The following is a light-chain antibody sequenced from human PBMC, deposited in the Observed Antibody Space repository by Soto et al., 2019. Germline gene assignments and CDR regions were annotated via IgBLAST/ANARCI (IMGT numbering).Light chain of an antibody. CDR2: GAS. Sequence: EIVMTQSPGTLSLSPGERATISCRASQVIGSRYLAWYHQKSGQAPRLLIYGASSRATGIPDRFSGSGSGTDFTLTISRLEPEDFGVYYCQQFGSSIPHTFGGGTKVDIK. V-gene: IGKV3-20*01. CDR3: QQFGSSIPHT. CDR1: QVIGSRY. J-gene: IGKJ4*01.